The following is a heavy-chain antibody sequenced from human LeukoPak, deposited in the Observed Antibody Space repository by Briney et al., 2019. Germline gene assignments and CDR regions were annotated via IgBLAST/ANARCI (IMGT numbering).Heavy chain of an antibody. V-gene: IGHV4-34*01. CDR2: INHRGST. CDR1: GGSFSGYY. Sequence: SETLSLTCDVYGGSFSGYYWSWIRQPPGKGLEWIGEINHRGSTNYNPSLKSRVTISVDTSKNQFSLRLNSVTAADTAVYYCARPPSRDYGDYYWFDPWGQGTLVTVSS. J-gene: IGHJ5*02. D-gene: IGHD4-17*01. CDR3: ARPPSRDYGDYYWFDP.